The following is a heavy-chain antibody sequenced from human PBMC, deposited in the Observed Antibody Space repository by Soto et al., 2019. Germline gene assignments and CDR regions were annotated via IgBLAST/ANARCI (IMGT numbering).Heavy chain of an antibody. J-gene: IGHJ5*02. CDR3: ARDTSNYWFDP. D-gene: IGHD4-4*01. CDR1: GYMFTTYP. V-gene: IGHV1-18*01. CDR2: ISAYNGNT. Sequence: ASVKVSCKASGYMFTTYPIHWVRQAPGHGLEWMGWISAYNGNTKYAQKLQGRVTMTTDTSTSTAYMELRSLRSDDTAVYYCARDTSNYWFDPWGQGTLVTVSS.